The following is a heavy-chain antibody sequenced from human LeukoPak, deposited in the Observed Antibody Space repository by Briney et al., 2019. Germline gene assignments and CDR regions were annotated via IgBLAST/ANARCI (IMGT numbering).Heavy chain of an antibody. CDR3: ARDAYDFWSGYSR. CDR2: IYYSGST. V-gene: IGHV4-39*07. J-gene: IGHJ4*02. D-gene: IGHD3-3*01. Sequence: SETLSLTCTVSGGSISSSSYYWGWIRQPPGKGLEWIGSIYYSGSTYYNPSLKSRVTISVDTSKNQFSLKLSSVTAADTAVYYCARDAYDFWSGYSRWGQGTLVTVSS. CDR1: GGSISSSSYY.